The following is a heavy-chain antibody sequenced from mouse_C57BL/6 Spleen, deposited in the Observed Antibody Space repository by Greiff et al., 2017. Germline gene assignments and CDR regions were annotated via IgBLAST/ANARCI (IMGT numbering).Heavy chain of an antibody. Sequence: QVQLQQSGAELVRPGTSVKLSCKASGYTFTSYWMHWVKQRPGQGLEWIGVIDPSDSYTNYNQKFKGKATLTVDTSSSTAYMQLSSLTSEDSAVYYCARAGTKGFDYWGQGTTLTVSS. J-gene: IGHJ2*01. V-gene: IGHV1-59*01. CDR3: ARAGTKGFDY. CDR2: IDPSDSYT. CDR1: GYTFTSYW. D-gene: IGHD4-1*01.